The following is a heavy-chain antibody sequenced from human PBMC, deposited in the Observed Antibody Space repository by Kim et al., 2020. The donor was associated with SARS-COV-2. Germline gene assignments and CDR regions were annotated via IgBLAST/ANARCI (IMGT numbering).Heavy chain of an antibody. CDR3: ARDGGLDVVVPAAAPDYYYYGMDV. J-gene: IGHJ6*02. D-gene: IGHD2-2*01. V-gene: IGHV4-4*02. Sequence: SETLSLTCAVSGGSISSSNWWSWVRQPPGKGLEWIGEIYHSGSTNYNPSLKSRVTISVDKSKNQFSLKLSSVTAADTAVYYCARDGGLDVVVPAAAPDYYYYGMDVWGQGTTVTVSS. CDR2: IYHSGST. CDR1: GGSISSSNW.